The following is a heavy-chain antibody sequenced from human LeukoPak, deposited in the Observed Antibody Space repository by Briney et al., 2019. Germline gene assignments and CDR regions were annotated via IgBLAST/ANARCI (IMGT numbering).Heavy chain of an antibody. CDR1: GFTVNNNY. CDR3: AKVGAPNCHGDCYSRWFDP. D-gene: IGHD2-21*02. CDR2: ISDSGDFT. V-gene: IGHV3-23*01. J-gene: IGHJ5*02. Sequence: GGSLRLSCAASGFTVNNNYISWVRQAPGKGLEWVSSISDSGDFTYYENSVRGRFTISRDNSKNTVYLQMSSLRGEDTAVYYCAKVGAPNCHGDCYSRWFDPWGQGTLVTVSS.